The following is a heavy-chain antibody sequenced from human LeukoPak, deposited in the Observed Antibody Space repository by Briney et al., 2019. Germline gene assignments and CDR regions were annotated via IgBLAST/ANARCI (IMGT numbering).Heavy chain of an antibody. Sequence: PSETLSLTCTVSGGSISSSSYYWGWIRQPPGEGPEWIGSISYSGRTHYNPSLKSRVSIFVDTSKNQFSLNLSSVTAADTAVYYCARKKTGATNGLDVWGQGTTVTVSS. V-gene: IGHV4-39*01. D-gene: IGHD1-1*01. CDR3: ARKKTGATNGLDV. J-gene: IGHJ6*02. CDR2: ISYSGRT. CDR1: GGSISSSSYY.